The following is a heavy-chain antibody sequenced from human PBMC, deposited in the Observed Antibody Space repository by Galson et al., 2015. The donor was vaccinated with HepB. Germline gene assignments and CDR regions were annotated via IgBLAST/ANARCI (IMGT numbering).Heavy chain of an antibody. CDR3: ARDRGGGQYYSYGMDV. V-gene: IGHV3-48*01. CDR2: ISSSSSTI. J-gene: IGHJ6*02. CDR1: GFTFSTSS. D-gene: IGHD3-10*01. Sequence: SLRLSCAASGFTFSTSSMNWVRQAPGKGLEWVSYISSSSSTIYYADSVKGRFTISRDNANNSLYLQMSSLRAEDTAVYYCARDRGGGQYYSYGMDVWGQGTTVTVSS.